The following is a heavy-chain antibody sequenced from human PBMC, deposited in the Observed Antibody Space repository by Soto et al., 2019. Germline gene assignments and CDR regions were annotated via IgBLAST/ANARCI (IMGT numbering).Heavy chain of an antibody. V-gene: IGHV4-59*01. J-gene: IGHJ5*02. Sequence: SETLSLTCTVSGGSISSYYWSWIRQPPGKGLEWIGYIYYSGSTNYNPSLKSRVTISVDTSKNQFSLKLSSVTAADTAVYYCARESYYYDTSGFYNNWFDPWGQGTLVTVS. CDR1: GGSISSYY. D-gene: IGHD3-22*01. CDR3: ARESYYYDTSGFYNNWFDP. CDR2: IYYSGST.